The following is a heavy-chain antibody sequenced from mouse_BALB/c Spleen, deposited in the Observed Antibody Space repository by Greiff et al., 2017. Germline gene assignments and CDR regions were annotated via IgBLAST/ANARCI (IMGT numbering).Heavy chain of an antibody. J-gene: IGHJ4*01. Sequence: EVKLVESGGGLVKPGGSLKLSCAASGFTFSSYAMSWVRQTPEKRLGWVATISSGGSYTYYPDSVKGRFTISRDNAKNTLYLQMSSLRSEDTAMYYCARSITRVIATDYAMDYWGQGTSVTVSS. CDR1: GFTFSSYA. CDR3: ARSITRVIATDYAMDY. D-gene: IGHD1-1*01. V-gene: IGHV5-9-3*01. CDR2: ISSGGSYT.